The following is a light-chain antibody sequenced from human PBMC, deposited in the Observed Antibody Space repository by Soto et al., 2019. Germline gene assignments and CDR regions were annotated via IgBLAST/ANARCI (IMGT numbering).Light chain of an antibody. CDR3: QQSYSTPG. V-gene: IGKV1-39*01. CDR2: AAS. Sequence: IHMTQSASSLSASVGHRVTITCRASQSIDTYLNWYQQKPGKAPKLLIYAASSLKSGVPSRFSGSASGTDSALTITTLQPEDFATYFCQQSYSTPGFGQGTRLEIK. J-gene: IGKJ5*01. CDR1: QSIDTY.